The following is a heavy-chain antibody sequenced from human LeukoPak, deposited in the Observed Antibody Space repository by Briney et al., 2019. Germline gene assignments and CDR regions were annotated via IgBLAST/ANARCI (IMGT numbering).Heavy chain of an antibody. Sequence: PGGSLRLSCAASGFTFSSYSMNWVRQAPGKGLEWVSSISSSSSYINYADSVKGRFTISRDNAKNSLYLQMNSLRAEDTAVYYCARVARLYDSSGYYYLFDYWGQGTLVTVSS. J-gene: IGHJ4*02. CDR3: ARVARLYDSSGYYYLFDY. CDR1: GFTFSSYS. D-gene: IGHD3-22*01. CDR2: ISSSSSYI. V-gene: IGHV3-21*01.